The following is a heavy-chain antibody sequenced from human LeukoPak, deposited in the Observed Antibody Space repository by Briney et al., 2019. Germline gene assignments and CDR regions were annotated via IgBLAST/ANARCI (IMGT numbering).Heavy chain of an antibody. CDR1: GFPFSSYF. V-gene: IGHV3-21*01. CDR2: ISSSSSYI. Sequence: PGGSLRLPCAASGFPFSSYFMNWVRQAPGKGLEWVSSISSSSSYIYDADSVKGRFTISRDNAKNSLYLQMNSLRAEDTAVYYCARRATTERGHSYGLDYWGQGTLVTVSS. CDR3: ARRATTERGHSYGLDY. J-gene: IGHJ4*02. D-gene: IGHD5-18*01.